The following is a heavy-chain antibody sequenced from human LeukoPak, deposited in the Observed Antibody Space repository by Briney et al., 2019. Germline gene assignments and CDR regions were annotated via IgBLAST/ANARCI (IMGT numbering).Heavy chain of an antibody. V-gene: IGHV7-4-1*02. D-gene: IGHD3-10*01. CDR3: ASPPMLWFGELIYMDV. J-gene: IGHJ6*03. Sequence: GASVKVSCKASGYTFTSYAMNWVRQAPGQGLEWMGWINTNTGNPTYAQGFTGRFVFSLDTSVSTAYLQISSLKAEDTAVYYCASPPMLWFGELIYMDVWGKGTTVTVSS. CDR2: INTNTGNP. CDR1: GYTFTSYA.